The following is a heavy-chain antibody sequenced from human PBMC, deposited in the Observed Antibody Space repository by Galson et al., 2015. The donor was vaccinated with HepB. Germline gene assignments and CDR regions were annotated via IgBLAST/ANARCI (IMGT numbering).Heavy chain of an antibody. Sequence: SLRLSCAASGFTFSSYGMHWVRQAPGKGLEWVAVISYDGSNKYYADSVKGRFTISRDNSKNTLYLQMNSLRAEDTAVYYCAKGGRYYDSSGYYSSDITHYYFDYWGQGTLVTVSS. CDR1: GFTFSSYG. D-gene: IGHD3-22*01. CDR2: ISYDGSNK. J-gene: IGHJ4*02. CDR3: AKGGRYYDSSGYYSSDITHYYFDY. V-gene: IGHV3-30*18.